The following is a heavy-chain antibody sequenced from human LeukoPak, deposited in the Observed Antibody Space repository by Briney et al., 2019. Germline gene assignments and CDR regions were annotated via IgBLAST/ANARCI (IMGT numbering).Heavy chain of an antibody. CDR3: ARYGGGSWFGELLAPDY. J-gene: IGHJ4*02. D-gene: IGHD3-10*01. CDR2: ISSSGISK. V-gene: IGHV3-48*03. Sequence: PGGSLRLSCAASGFTFCSYEMHWVRQAPGKGLEWISHISSSGISKSYADSVKGRFTISRDNAKNSLYLQMNSLRAEDTAVYYCARYGGGSWFGELLAPDYWGQGTLVTVSS. CDR1: GFTFCSYE.